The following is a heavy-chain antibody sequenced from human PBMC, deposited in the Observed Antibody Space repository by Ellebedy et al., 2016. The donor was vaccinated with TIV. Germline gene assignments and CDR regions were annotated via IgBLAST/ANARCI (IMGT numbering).Heavy chain of an antibody. J-gene: IGHJ6*02. CDR3: ARETYYDILTGPRAYYGMDV. Sequence: GGSLRLXXAASGFTFSSYWMSWVRQAPGKGLEWVANIKQDGSEKYCVDSVKGRFTISRDNAKNSLYLQMNSLRAEDTAVYYCARETYYDILTGPRAYYGMDVWGQGTTVTVSS. CDR2: IKQDGSEK. CDR1: GFTFSSYW. D-gene: IGHD3-9*01. V-gene: IGHV3-7*01.